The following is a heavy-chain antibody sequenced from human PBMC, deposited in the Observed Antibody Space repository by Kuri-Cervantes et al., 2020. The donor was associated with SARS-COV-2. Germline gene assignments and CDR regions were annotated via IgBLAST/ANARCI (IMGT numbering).Heavy chain of an antibody. J-gene: IGHJ4*02. CDR3: ARYSSSFFDY. V-gene: IGHV4-4*07. D-gene: IGHD6-6*01. CDR2: IYTSGST. CDR1: GGSMSTYF. Sequence: GSLRLSCTVSGGSMSTYFWSWIRQPAGKGLEWIGRIYTSGSTNYNPSLKSRVTMSVDTSKNQFSLKLSSVTAADTAVYYCARYSSSFFDYWGQGTLVTVSS.